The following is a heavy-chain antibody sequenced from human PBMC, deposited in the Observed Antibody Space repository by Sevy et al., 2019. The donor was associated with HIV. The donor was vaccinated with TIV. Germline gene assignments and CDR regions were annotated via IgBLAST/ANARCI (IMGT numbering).Heavy chain of an antibody. J-gene: IGHJ2*01. CDR1: GDSVSSNNAA. CDR3: ARSVAALDFWYFDL. D-gene: IGHD6-19*01. V-gene: IGHV6-1*01. CDR2: TYYKSKWYS. Sequence: SQTLSLTCAISGDSVSSNNAAWNWIRQSPSRGLEWLGRTYYKSKWYSHYEVSVKSRMTINPDTSKNQFSLQLNSVTPEDTAVYYCARSVAALDFWYFDLWGRGTLVTVSS.